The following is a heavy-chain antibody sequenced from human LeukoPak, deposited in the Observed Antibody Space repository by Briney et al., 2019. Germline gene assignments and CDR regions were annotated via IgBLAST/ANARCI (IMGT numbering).Heavy chain of an antibody. CDR1: GYTFTGYY. CDR2: INPNSGGT. D-gene: IGHD6-19*01. V-gene: IGHV1-2*02. CDR3: ARAAAVAGTRNDAFDI. J-gene: IGHJ3*02. Sequence: ASVKVSCKASGYTFTGYYMHWVRQAPGQGLEWMGWINPNSGGTNYAQKFQGRVTMTRDTSISTAYMEPSRLRSDDTAVYYCARAAAVAGTRNDAFDIWGQGTMVTVSS.